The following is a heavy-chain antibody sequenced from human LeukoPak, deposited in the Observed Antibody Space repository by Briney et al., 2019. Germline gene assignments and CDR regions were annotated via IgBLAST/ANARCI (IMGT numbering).Heavy chain of an antibody. CDR3: ARSVSWGLLVRDDAFDI. J-gene: IGHJ3*02. V-gene: IGHV4-59*08. CDR1: GGSISSYH. Sequence: TSETLSLTCTVSGGSISSYHWIWIRQSPGKGLEWIGYIHYSGSTNYNPSLKSRVTTSVDTSKKQFSLKLRSVTAADTAVYYCARSVSWGLLVRDDAFDIWGQGTMVTVSS. CDR2: IHYSGST. D-gene: IGHD2-21*01.